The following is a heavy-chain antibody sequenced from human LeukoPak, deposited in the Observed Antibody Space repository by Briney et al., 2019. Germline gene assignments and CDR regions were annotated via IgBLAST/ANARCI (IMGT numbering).Heavy chain of an antibody. Sequence: ASVKVSCKVSGYTLTELSMHWVRQAPGKGLEWMGGFDPEDGETIYAQKFQGRVTMTEDTSTDTAYMELSSLRSEDTAVYYCATDPSQVFAHFGDYWGQGTLVTVSS. CDR1: GYTLTELS. D-gene: IGHD3-10*01. CDR3: ATDPSQVFAHFGDY. CDR2: FDPEDGET. J-gene: IGHJ4*02. V-gene: IGHV1-24*01.